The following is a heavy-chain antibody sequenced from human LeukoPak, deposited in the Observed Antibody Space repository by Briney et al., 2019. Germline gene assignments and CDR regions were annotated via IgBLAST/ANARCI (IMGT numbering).Heavy chain of an antibody. V-gene: IGHV3-21*01. J-gene: IGHJ4*02. D-gene: IGHD6-13*01. CDR1: GFTFSSYS. CDR2: ISSSSSYI. Sequence: PGGSLRLSCAASGFTFSSYSMNWVRQAPGKGLEWVSSISSSSSYIYYADSVKGRFTISRDNAKNSLYLQMNSLRAEDTAVYYCATLLLGYSSPKDHWGQGTLVTVPS. CDR3: ATLLLGYSSPKDH.